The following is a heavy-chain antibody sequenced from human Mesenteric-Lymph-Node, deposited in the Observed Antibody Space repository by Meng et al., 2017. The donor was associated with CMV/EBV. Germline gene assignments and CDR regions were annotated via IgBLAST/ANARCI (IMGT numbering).Heavy chain of an antibody. D-gene: IGHD6-6*01. V-gene: IGHV3-48*03. CDR1: GFTFSSYE. Sequence: GESLKISCAASGFTFSSYEMNWVRQAPGKGLEWVSYISRRGYTIYYADSVKGRFTIARDNATNSLYLHMNSLRAEDTAVYYCARDSAQAECTSSSVEHSYSYGMDVWGQGTTVTVSS. CDR2: ISRRGYTI. J-gene: IGHJ6*02. CDR3: ARDSAQAECTSSSVEHSYSYGMDV.